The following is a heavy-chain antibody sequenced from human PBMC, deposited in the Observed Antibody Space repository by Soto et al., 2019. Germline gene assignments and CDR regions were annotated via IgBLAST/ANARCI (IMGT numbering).Heavy chain of an antibody. Sequence: VSLRLSCEASGFIFSNAWMNWVRQSPGEGLEWVSSISSGHGDIYYADSVKGRFIGSRDNAKNLLFLQMNNLRVEDTAVYYCALLTSGWYGDFDFWGQGTLVTVSS. D-gene: IGHD6-19*01. CDR1: GFIFSNAW. J-gene: IGHJ4*02. V-gene: IGHV3-21*01. CDR2: ISSGHGDI. CDR3: ALLTSGWYGDFDF.